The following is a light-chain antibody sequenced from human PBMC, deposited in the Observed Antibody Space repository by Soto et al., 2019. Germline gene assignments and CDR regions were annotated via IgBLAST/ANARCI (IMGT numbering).Light chain of an antibody. CDR1: SSDVGSYNL. Sequence: QSVLTQPASVSGSPGQSITISCTGTSSDVGSYNLVSWYQQHPGKAPKLMIYEVSKRPSGVSNRFSGSKSGNTASLTISGLQAEDEADYYCCSHAGSSTGVVFGGGTKVTVL. J-gene: IGLJ2*01. V-gene: IGLV2-23*02. CDR2: EVS. CDR3: CSHAGSSTGVV.